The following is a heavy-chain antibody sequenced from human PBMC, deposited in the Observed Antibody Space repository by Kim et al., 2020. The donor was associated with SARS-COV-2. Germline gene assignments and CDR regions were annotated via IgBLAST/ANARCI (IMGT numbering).Heavy chain of an antibody. CDR2: IWYDGSKK. Sequence: GGSLRLSCAASGFTFSSYGFTFSSYGMHWVRQAPGKGLEWVAGIWYDGSKKYYADSVKGRFTISRDNSNNTLFLQMNSLRAEDTALYFCARDPRIAAPPYWYFDLWGRGTLATVSS. CDR1: GFTFSSYGFTFSSYG. V-gene: IGHV3-33*01. J-gene: IGHJ2*01. D-gene: IGHD6-6*01. CDR3: ARDPRIAAPPYWYFDL.